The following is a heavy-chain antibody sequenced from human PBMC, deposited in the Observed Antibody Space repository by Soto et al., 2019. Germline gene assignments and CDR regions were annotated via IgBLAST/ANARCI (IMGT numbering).Heavy chain of an antibody. CDR3: ARGFSSGYDYHYYYYYGMDV. J-gene: IGHJ6*02. D-gene: IGHD5-12*01. CDR1: GGSISSSSYY. Sequence: SETLSLTCTVSGGSISSSSYYWGWIRQPPGKGLEWIGSIYYSGSTYYNPSLKSRVTISVDTSKNQFSLKLSSVTAADTAVYYCARGFSSGYDYHYYYYYGMDVWGQGTTVTVSS. CDR2: IYYSGST. V-gene: IGHV4-39*01.